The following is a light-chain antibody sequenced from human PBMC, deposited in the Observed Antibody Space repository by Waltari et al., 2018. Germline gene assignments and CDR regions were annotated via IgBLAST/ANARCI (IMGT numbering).Light chain of an antibody. CDR3: QQYYNSRRA. V-gene: IGKV4-1*01. CDR2: WAS. J-gene: IGKJ1*01. Sequence: DLVLTQSPDSLAVSLGERATINCKSSQSLFYSSNNKNYLAWFQQKVGQPPKVLIYWASTRESGVPDRFSGSGSGTDFTLTISSLQAEDVAVYYCQQYYNSRRAFGQGTKVEIK. CDR1: QSLFYSSNNKNY.